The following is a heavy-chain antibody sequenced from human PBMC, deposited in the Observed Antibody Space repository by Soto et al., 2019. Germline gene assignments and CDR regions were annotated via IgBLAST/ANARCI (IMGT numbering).Heavy chain of an antibody. V-gene: IGHV3-7*01. Sequence: EVQLVESGGALVQPGGSLRLSCAASGFTFSRYWMSWVRQAPGKGLEWVANINQGGSEKYYVDSVKGRFTISRDNAKNSLFLQMNSLRAEDTAVYYCARARGWDIVIVPAASEYWGQGTLVTVSS. J-gene: IGHJ4*02. CDR3: ARARGWDIVIVPAASEY. CDR1: GFTFSRYW. CDR2: INQGGSEK. D-gene: IGHD2-2*01.